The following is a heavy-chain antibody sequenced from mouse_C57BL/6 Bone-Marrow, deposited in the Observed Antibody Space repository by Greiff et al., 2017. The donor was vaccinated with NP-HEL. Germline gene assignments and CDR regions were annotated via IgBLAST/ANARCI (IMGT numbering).Heavy chain of an antibody. CDR1: GYTFTSYW. Sequence: QVQLQQPGAELVKPGASVKLSCKASGYTFTSYWMQWVKQRPGQGLEWIGEIDPSDSYTNYNQKFKGKATLTVDTSSSTDYMQLSSLTSEDSAVYYCARRGKLRRDFDYWGQGTTLTVSS. J-gene: IGHJ2*01. V-gene: IGHV1-50*01. D-gene: IGHD2-4*01. CDR3: ARRGKLRRDFDY. CDR2: IDPSDSYT.